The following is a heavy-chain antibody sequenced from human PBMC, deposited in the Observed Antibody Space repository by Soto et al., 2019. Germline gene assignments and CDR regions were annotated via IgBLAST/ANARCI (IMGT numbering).Heavy chain of an antibody. J-gene: IGHJ4*02. D-gene: IGHD3-22*01. CDR2: IWNDGSNE. V-gene: IGHV3-33*01. Sequence: PGGSLRLSCEASGFTFSSYGMHWVRQAPGKGLEWVAIIWNDGSNEYYADSVKGRFTISRDNSKNTLYLQVSNLRAEDTAVYFCAGDQTDSGGHSDSWGQGTLVTVSS. CDR1: GFTFSSYG. CDR3: AGDQTDSGGHSDS.